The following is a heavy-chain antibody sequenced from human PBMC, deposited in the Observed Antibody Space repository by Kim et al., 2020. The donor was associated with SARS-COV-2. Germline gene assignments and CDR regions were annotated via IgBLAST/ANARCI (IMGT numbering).Heavy chain of an antibody. CDR1: GYTFTSYG. D-gene: IGHD6-13*01. CDR2: INADNGNT. CDR3: ARVYSSSWCGY. J-gene: IGHJ4*02. V-gene: IGHV1-18*01. Sequence: ASVKVSCKASGYTFTSYGFSWVRQAPGQGLEWMGWINADNGNTKYAQNLQGRVTMTTDTSTSTAYMELRSLRSDDTAVYYCARVYSSSWCGYWGQGTLVTVSS.